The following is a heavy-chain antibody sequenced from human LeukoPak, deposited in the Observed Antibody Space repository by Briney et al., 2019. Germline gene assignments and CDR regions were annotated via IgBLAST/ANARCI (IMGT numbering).Heavy chain of an antibody. D-gene: IGHD6-13*01. CDR1: GFMFSNYY. V-gene: IGHV3-74*01. Sequence: PGGSLRLSCVGSGFMFSNYYMYWVRQAPGKGLVWVSRIKNAGIDTIYADSVKGRFTVSRDNAKNTVYLQMSSLRAEDTAVYYCATALDAPAGPDWGQGTLVTVSS. CDR2: IKNAGIDT. CDR3: ATALDAPAGPD. J-gene: IGHJ4*02.